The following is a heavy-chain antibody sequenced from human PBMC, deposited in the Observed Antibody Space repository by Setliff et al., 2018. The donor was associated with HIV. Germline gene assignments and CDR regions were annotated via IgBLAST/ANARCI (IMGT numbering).Heavy chain of an antibody. CDR2: IFYGGRT. D-gene: IGHD2-2*01. Sequence: PSETLSLTCTVSGGSISTSSFSWGWVRQSPGRGLEWIGSIFYGGRTYYNPSLRSRFTISVDTSKNQFSLKLSSVTAADTAVYYCAAWGPRYTYAPFFFDSWGQGTLVTVSS. V-gene: IGHV4-39*07. CDR1: GGSISTSSFS. J-gene: IGHJ4*02. CDR3: AAWGPRYTYAPFFFDS.